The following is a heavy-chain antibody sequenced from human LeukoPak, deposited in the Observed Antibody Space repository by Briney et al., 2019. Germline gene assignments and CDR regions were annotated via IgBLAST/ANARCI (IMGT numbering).Heavy chain of an antibody. V-gene: IGHV3-23*01. J-gene: IGHJ1*01. CDR2: VSGSGSST. Sequence: GGSLRLFCAASGFTFSSNAMRWVRQARGKGLEWVSAVSGSGSSTFYADSVKGRFTISRDNSENTLFLQMSSLRAEDTAVYYCAKLIIAPEGYEYFPHWGQGTLVTVSS. CDR3: AKLIIAPEGYEYFPH. D-gene: IGHD6-13*01. CDR1: GFTFSSNA.